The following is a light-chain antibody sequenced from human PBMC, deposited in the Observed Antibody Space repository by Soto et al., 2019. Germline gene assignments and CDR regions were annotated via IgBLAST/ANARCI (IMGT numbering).Light chain of an antibody. Sequence: DIQLTQSPSFLSASVGDRVTITCRASQGIGNSLAWYQQKPGKAPKLLICAASTLQSGVPSRFSGSGSGTGFTLTISSLQPEDFATYYCQHLSSNSPFGQGTRLETK. CDR3: QHLSSNSP. V-gene: IGKV1-9*01. CDR2: AAS. CDR1: QGIGNS. J-gene: IGKJ5*01.